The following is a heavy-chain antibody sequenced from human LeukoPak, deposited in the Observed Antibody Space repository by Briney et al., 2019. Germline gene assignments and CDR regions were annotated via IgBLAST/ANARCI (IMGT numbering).Heavy chain of an antibody. V-gene: IGHV3-23*01. CDR3: ANYRSGGGGYYSGLEH. J-gene: IGHJ1*01. CDR2: TSGSGDIR. Sequence: GGSLRLSCAASGFTFKNYAMTWVRKAPGKGLERVSRTSGSGDIRLYADSVKGRFTISRTNSENRLYLQMNSLRADDSGVYYCANYRSGGGGYYSGLEHWGQGTQVTVSS. CDR1: GFTFKNYA. D-gene: IGHD2-15*01.